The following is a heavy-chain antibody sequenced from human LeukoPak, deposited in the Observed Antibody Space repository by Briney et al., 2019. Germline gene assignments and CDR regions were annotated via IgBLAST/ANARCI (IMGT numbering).Heavy chain of an antibody. Sequence: PSETLSLTCTVSGGSISSGGYYWSWIRQPPGKGLEWIGYIYHSGSTYYNPSLKSRVTISVDRSKNQFSLKLSSVTAADTAVYYCARHKNYYDSSGYYYPSNWYFDLWGRGTLVTVSS. D-gene: IGHD3-22*01. CDR2: IYHSGST. J-gene: IGHJ2*01. CDR3: ARHKNYYDSSGYYYPSNWYFDL. V-gene: IGHV4-30-2*01. CDR1: GGSISSGGYY.